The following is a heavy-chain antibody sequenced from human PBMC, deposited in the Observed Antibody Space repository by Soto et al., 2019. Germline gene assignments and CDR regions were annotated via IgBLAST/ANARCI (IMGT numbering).Heavy chain of an antibody. V-gene: IGHV2-5*02. CDR3: AHRVLSTSEYYDFWSCHQTPYFDY. CDR2: IFWDDDK. Sequence: QITLKESGPTLVKPTQTLTLTCTFSGFSLSTSGVGVGWIRQPPGKALEWLALIFWDDDKRYSPSLKSRLTITRATSKNQVVLTMTNMDPVDTATYYCAHRVLSTSEYYDFWSCHQTPYFDYWGQGTLVTVSS. CDR1: GFSLSTSGVG. D-gene: IGHD3-3*01. J-gene: IGHJ4*02.